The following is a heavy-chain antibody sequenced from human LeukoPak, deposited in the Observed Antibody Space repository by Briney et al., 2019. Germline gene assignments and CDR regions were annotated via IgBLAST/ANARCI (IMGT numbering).Heavy chain of an antibody. CDR2: ISGSGGST. V-gene: IGHV3-23*01. CDR3: AKDQPLYCGGDCYSDY. Sequence: GGSLRLSCAASGFTFSSYAMSWVRQAPGKGLEWVSAISGSGGSTYYADSVKGRFTISRDNSKNTLYLQMSSLRAEDTAVYYCAKDQPLYCGGDCYSDYWGQGTLVTVSS. CDR1: GFTFSSYA. J-gene: IGHJ4*02. D-gene: IGHD2-21*02.